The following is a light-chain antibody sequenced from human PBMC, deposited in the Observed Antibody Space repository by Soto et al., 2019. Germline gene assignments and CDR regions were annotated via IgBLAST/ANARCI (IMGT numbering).Light chain of an antibody. V-gene: IGKV3-15*01. J-gene: IGKJ5*01. CDR2: SAS. Sequence: VMTQSPATLSVSPEERATLSCRASQSVSSDLAWYHQKPGQAPRLLIYSASTRATGIPARFSGSGSGTEFTLTINSLQSEDFAVYYCQQYNNWPRTFGQGTRLEIK. CDR1: QSVSSD. CDR3: QQYNNWPRT.